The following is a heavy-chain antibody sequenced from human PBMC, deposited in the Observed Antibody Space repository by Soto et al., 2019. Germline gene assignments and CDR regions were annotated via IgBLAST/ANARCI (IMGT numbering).Heavy chain of an antibody. CDR1: GGSISSYY. Sequence: SETLSLTCTVSGGSISSYYWSWIRQPPGKGLEWIGYIYYSGSTNYNPSLKSRVTISVDTSKNQFSLKLSSVTAADTAVYYCARETSNYGDYEEDSYYYYMDVWGKGTTVTVSS. D-gene: IGHD4-17*01. CDR3: ARETSNYGDYEEDSYYYYMDV. J-gene: IGHJ6*03. V-gene: IGHV4-59*01. CDR2: IYYSGST.